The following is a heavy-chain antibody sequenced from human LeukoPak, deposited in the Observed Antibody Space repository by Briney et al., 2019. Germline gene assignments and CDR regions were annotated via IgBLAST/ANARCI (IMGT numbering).Heavy chain of an antibody. Sequence: SETLSLTCTVSGESISSDDYYWSWIRQPPGKGLEGSGYIYNSGSTYYNPSLESRLTISLATSKNQFSLKLSSVTAADTAVYYCARVQDSSGYGPFDFWGQGTLVTVSS. CDR3: ARVQDSSGYGPFDF. CDR2: IYNSGST. V-gene: IGHV4-30-4*01. CDR1: GESISSDDYY. D-gene: IGHD3-22*01. J-gene: IGHJ4*02.